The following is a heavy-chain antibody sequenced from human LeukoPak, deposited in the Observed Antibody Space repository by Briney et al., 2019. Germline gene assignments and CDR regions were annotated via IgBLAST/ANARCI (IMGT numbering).Heavy chain of an antibody. V-gene: IGHV3-7*03. J-gene: IGHJ4*02. D-gene: IGHD6-19*01. CDR2: INQDGSAQ. CDR3: AKGSSSGPWDY. CDR1: GFTSGTSW. Sequence: PGGSLRLSCAASGFTSGTSWMSWVRQAPGKGLEWVANINQDGSAQYYVDSVKGRFTISRDNAKNSLYLQMNSLRAEDTALYYCAKGSSSGPWDYWGQGTLVTVSS.